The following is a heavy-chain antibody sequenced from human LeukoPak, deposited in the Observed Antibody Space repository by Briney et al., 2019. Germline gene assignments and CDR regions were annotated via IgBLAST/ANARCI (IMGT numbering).Heavy chain of an antibody. V-gene: IGHV1-69*13. Sequence: ASVTVSCKASGGTFSGYAISWVRQAPGQGLEWMGGIIPMFGTTNYAQKFQGRVTSIADESTSTAYMELSSLRSEDTAVYYCARAGADYYYYGMDVWGQGTTVTVSS. CDR3: ARAGADYYYYGMDV. J-gene: IGHJ6*02. CDR2: IIPMFGTT. CDR1: GGTFSGYA. D-gene: IGHD1-26*01.